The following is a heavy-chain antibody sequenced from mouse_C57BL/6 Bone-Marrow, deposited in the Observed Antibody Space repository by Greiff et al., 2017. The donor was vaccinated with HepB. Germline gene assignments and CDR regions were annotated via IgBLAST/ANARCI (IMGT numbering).Heavy chain of an antibody. J-gene: IGHJ2*01. CDR3: ARRGSPDY. Sequence: VQLQESGAELVRPGTSVKVSCKASGYAFTNYLIEWVKQRPGQGLEWIGVINPGSGGTNYNEKFKGKATLTADKSSSTAYMQLSSLTSEDSAVYFCARRGSPDYWGQGTTLTVAS. CDR1: GYAFTNYL. CDR2: INPGSGGT. D-gene: IGHD1-1*01. V-gene: IGHV1-54*01.